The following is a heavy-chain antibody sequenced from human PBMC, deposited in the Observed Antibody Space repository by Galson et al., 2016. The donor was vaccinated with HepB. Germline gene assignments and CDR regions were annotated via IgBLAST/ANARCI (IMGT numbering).Heavy chain of an antibody. CDR2: IYKSGST. CDR1: GGSISSYF. D-gene: IGHD2-21*02. J-gene: IGHJ4*02. Sequence: TLSLTCNVSGGSISSYFWSWIRQSPGKGLEWIGYIYKSGSTNYSPSLKSRVTLSVDTSKNQFSLKLRSVTAADTAVYYCARGVTGTPYFDFWGQGALVTVSS. V-gene: IGHV4-59*01. CDR3: ARGVTGTPYFDF.